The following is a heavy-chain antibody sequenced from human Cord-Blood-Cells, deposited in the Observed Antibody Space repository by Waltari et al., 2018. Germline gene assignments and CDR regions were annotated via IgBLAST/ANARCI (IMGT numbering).Heavy chain of an antibody. Sequence: QVQLVQSGAEVKKPGASVKVSCKASGYTFTSYYMHWVRQAPGQGLEWMGIINPSGGSTSYAQKFQGRVTMTRDTSTSTVYMELSSLRSEDTAVYYCARAEIGREGDYYYMDVWGKGTTVTVSS. CDR1: GYTFTSYY. D-gene: IGHD3-22*01. J-gene: IGHJ6*03. CDR3: ARAEIGREGDYYYMDV. V-gene: IGHV1-46*01. CDR2: INPSGGST.